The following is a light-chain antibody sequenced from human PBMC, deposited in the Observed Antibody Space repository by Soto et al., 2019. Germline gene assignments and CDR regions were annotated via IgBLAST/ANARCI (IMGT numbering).Light chain of an antibody. CDR2: KAS. CDR1: QTISSW. V-gene: IGKV1-5*03. Sequence: DLQMTQSPSTPSGSVGDRVTITFRASQTISSWLAWYQQKPGKAPKLLIYKASTLKSGVPSRFSGSGSGTEFTLTISSLQPDDFATYYCQHYNSYSEAFGQGTKVDIK. CDR3: QHYNSYSEA. J-gene: IGKJ1*01.